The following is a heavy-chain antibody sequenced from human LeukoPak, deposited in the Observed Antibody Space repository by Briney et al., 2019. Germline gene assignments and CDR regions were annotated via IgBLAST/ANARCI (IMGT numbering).Heavy chain of an antibody. D-gene: IGHD5-24*01. CDR1: GFTFSGHG. CDR2: ISYDGSTT. J-gene: IGHJ4*02. CDR3: ARGSRTIQLGDDY. V-gene: IGHV3-30*03. Sequence: GGSLRLSCAASGFTFSGHGMHWVRQAPGKGLEWVAIISYDGSTTYYADSVKGRFTISRDNSKNTLFLQMNSLRAEDTAVYYCARGSRTIQLGDDYWGQGTLVTVSS.